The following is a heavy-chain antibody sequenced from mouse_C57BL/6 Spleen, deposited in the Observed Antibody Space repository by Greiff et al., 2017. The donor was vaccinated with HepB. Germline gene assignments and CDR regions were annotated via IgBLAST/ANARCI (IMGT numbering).Heavy chain of an antibody. D-gene: IGHD1-1*01. Sequence: QVQLQQSGPELVKPGASVKISCKASGYAFSSSWMNWVKQRPGKGLEWIGRIYPGDGDTNYNGKFKGKATLTADKSSSTAYMQLSSLTSEESAVYFCARSDYGSSLFAYWGQGTLVTGSA. J-gene: IGHJ3*01. CDR3: ARSDYGSSLFAY. CDR1: GYAFSSSW. V-gene: IGHV1-82*01. CDR2: IYPGDGDT.